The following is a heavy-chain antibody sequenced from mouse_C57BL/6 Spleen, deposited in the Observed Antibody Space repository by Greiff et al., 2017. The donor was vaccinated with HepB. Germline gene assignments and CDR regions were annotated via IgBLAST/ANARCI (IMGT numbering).Heavy chain of an antibody. CDR2: ISSGGDYI. V-gene: IGHV5-9-1*02. CDR1: GFTFSSYA. CDR3: TREGIYYGHWYFDV. Sequence: EVQLVESGEGLVKPGGSLKLSCAASGFTFSSYAMSWVRQTPEKRLEWVAYISSGGDYIYYADTVKGRFTISRDNARNTLYLQMSSLKSEDTAMYYLTREGIYYGHWYFDVWGTGTTVTVSS. D-gene: IGHD1-1*01. J-gene: IGHJ1*03.